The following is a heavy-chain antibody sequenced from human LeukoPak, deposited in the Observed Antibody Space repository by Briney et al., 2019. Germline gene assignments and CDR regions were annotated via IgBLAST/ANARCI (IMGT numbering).Heavy chain of an antibody. Sequence: PGGSLRLSCAASGFTVSSNYMSWVRQAPGKGLEWVSVIYSGGSTYYADSVKGRFTISRDNSKNTLYLQMGSLRAEDMAVYYCARDLVGATNYWGQGTLVTVSS. V-gene: IGHV3-66*01. CDR1: GFTVSSNY. D-gene: IGHD1-26*01. J-gene: IGHJ4*02. CDR3: ARDLVGATNY. CDR2: IYSGGST.